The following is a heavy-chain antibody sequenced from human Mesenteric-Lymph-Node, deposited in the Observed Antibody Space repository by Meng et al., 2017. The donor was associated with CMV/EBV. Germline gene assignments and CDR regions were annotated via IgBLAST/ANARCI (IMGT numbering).Heavy chain of an antibody. Sequence: GGSLRLSCVASGFTFSIYAMSWVRQAPGKGLEWVSGIGSNGDRTYYADSAKGRFTISRDNSRNTLYLQMNSLRAEDTAVYYCAKDGPLVPPDIQGYFDHWGQGSLVTVSS. J-gene: IGHJ4*02. D-gene: IGHD2-2*02. CDR3: AKDGPLVPPDIQGYFDH. V-gene: IGHV3-23*01. CDR2: IGSNGDRT. CDR1: GFTFSIYA.